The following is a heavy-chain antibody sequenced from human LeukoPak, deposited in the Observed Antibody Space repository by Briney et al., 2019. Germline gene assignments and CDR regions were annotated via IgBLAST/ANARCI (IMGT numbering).Heavy chain of an antibody. CDR3: ARVLYCYGSGSYRPTAVYYFDY. CDR1: GFTFSSYW. D-gene: IGHD3-10*01. J-gene: IGHJ4*02. CDR2: INSDGSST. Sequence: GGSLRLSCAASGFTFSSYWMHWVRQAPGKGLVWVSRINSDGSSTSYADSVKGRFTISRDNAKNTLYLQMNSLRAEDTAVYYCARVLYCYGSGSYRPTAVYYFDYWGQGTLVTVSS. V-gene: IGHV3-74*01.